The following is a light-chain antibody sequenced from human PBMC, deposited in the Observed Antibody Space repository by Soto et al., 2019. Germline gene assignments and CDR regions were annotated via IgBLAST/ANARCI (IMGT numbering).Light chain of an antibody. Sequence: DIVMTQSPDSLAVSLGERATINCKSSQSVLDSSNNKNYLAWYQQKPGQPPEVLIYWASTRESGVPDRFSGSGSGTDFTLTISNLQAEDVAVYYCHQYRVTPWTFGQGAFGQGTKVEIK. CDR3: HQYRVTPWTFGQGA. J-gene: IGKJ1*01. CDR1: QSVLDSSNNKNY. V-gene: IGKV4-1*01. CDR2: WAS.